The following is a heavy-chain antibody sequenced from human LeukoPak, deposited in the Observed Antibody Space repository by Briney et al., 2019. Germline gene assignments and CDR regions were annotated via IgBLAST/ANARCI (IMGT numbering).Heavy chain of an antibody. V-gene: IGHV4-59*08. CDR1: GGSISSYY. J-gene: IGHJ5*02. CDR3: ARLKRITIFGVVNTNWFDP. Sequence: PSETLSLTCTVSGGSISSYYWSWIRQPPGKGLERIGYIYYSGSTNYNPSLKMRVTISVDTSKNQFSLKLSSVTDADTAVYYCARLKRITIFGVVNTNWFDPWGQGTLVTVSS. D-gene: IGHD3-3*01. CDR2: IYYSGST.